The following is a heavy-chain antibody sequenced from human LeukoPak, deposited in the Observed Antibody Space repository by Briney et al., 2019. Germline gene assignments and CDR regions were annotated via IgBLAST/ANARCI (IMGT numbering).Heavy chain of an antibody. V-gene: IGHV4-59*08. CDR2: IYYSGST. J-gene: IGHJ4*02. D-gene: IGHD4-17*01. CDR1: GGSISTYY. Sequence: EILSLTCTVSGGSISTYYWIWIRQPPAKGLEWIAYIYYSGSTCYNPSLNTRVTISVDMSKNQFSLKLSSVTAADTAVYYCARHSRYGDFDYWGQGTLLTVSS. CDR3: ARHSRYGDFDY.